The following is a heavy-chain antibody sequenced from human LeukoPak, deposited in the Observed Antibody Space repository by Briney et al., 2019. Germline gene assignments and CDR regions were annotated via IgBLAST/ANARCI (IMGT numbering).Heavy chain of an antibody. J-gene: IGHJ5*02. V-gene: IGHV3-7*01. CDR3: ARDPFPGVQLLGWFDP. Sequence: GGSLRLSCAASGFTFSSYWMSWVRQAPGKGLEWVANIKQDGSEKYYVDSVKGRFTISRDNAKNSLYLPMNSLRAEDTAVYYCARDPFPGVQLLGWFDPWGQGTLVTVSS. D-gene: IGHD5-18*01. CDR2: IKQDGSEK. CDR1: GFTFSSYW.